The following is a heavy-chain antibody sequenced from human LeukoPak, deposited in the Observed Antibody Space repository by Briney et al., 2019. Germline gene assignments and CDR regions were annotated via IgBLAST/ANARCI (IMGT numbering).Heavy chain of an antibody. CDR2: VSPNSGKT. D-gene: IGHD1-7*01. Sequence: ASVKVSCKASGYTLTTYDMHWVRQASGQGLEWMGWVSPNSGKTAYAQKFQDRVTMTRDTSISTGYTELSSLRSEDTAVYYCVRGYFNWNYAGVGEYYYMDVWGKGTTVTVSS. CDR1: GYTLTTYD. V-gene: IGHV1-8*02. J-gene: IGHJ6*03. CDR3: VRGYFNWNYAGVGEYYYMDV.